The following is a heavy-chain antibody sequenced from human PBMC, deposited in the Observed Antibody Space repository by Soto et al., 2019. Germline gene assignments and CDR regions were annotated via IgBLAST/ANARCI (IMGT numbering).Heavy chain of an antibody. CDR1: GGTFSSYA. D-gene: IGHD6-19*01. Sequence: QVQLVQSGAEVKKPGSSVKVSCKASGGTFSSYAISWVRQAPGQGLEWMGGIIPIFGTANYAQKFHGRVTITADESTSTAYMELSSLRSEDTAVYYCARGGDIAVAGTGYYYYYGMDVWGQGTTVTVSS. V-gene: IGHV1-69*01. CDR3: ARGGDIAVAGTGYYYYYGMDV. CDR2: IIPIFGTA. J-gene: IGHJ6*02.